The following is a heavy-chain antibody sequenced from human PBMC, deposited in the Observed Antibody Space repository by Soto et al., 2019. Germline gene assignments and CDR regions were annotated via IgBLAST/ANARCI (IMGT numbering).Heavy chain of an antibody. CDR1: GYSFTNYS. J-gene: IGHJ4*02. CDR2: INPTSGST. CDR3: AKDGIQLWPRYYFDF. D-gene: IGHD5-18*01. Sequence: HVQLVQSEAEVKKPGASVQGSCKASGYSFTNYSMHWVRQVPGQGPEWMGKINPTSGSTSYAQKFKDKVTMTREMSSNTLYIQLSSLTSEDTAVYYCAKDGIQLWPRYYFDFWGQGTLVIVSS. V-gene: IGHV1-46*01.